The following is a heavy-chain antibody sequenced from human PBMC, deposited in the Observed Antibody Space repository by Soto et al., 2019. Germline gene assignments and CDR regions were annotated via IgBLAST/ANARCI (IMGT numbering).Heavy chain of an antibody. D-gene: IGHD6-19*01. CDR2: IYYSGST. Sequence: SETLSLTCTVSGGSISSYYWSWIRQPPGKGLEWIGYIYYSGSTNYNPSLKSRVTISVDTSKNQFSLKLSSVTAADTAVYYCARAHSGWYSYYYYYGMDVWGQGTTVTVSS. V-gene: IGHV4-59*01. CDR1: GGSISSYY. J-gene: IGHJ6*02. CDR3: ARAHSGWYSYYYYYGMDV.